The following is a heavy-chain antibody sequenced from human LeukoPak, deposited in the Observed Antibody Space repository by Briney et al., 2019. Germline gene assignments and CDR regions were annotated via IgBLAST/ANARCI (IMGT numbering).Heavy chain of an antibody. CDR2: IYYSGST. D-gene: IGHD5-24*01. CDR3: VRDYRDNWFDP. V-gene: IGHV4-59*01. J-gene: IGHJ5*02. CDR1: GGSISSYY. Sequence: PSETLSLTCTVSGGSISSYYWSWSRQPPGRGLEWIGYIYYSGSTNYNPSLKSRVTISVDTSKNQFSLKLSSVTAADTAVYYCVRDYRDNWFDPWGQGTLVTVSS.